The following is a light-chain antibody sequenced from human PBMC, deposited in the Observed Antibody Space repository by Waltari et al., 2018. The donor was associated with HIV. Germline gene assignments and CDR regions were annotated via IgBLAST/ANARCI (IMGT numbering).Light chain of an antibody. CDR2: STI. Sequence: QTVLTQAPSYSVSPGGIVTTTYGFSHRPVAPAYSPRWYQQTPGQAPRTLIYSTITRSSGVPDRFSGSILGNKAALTITGAQADDESDYYCVLYMGSGISVFGGGTKLTVL. CDR3: VLYMGSGISV. CDR1: HRPVAPAYS. J-gene: IGLJ3*02. V-gene: IGLV8-61*01.